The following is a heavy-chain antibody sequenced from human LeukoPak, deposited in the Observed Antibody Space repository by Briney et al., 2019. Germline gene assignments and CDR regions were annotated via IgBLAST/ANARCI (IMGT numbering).Heavy chain of an antibody. CDR1: GGPLSSYY. CDR2: IYYSERT. J-gene: IGHJ2*01. Sequence: SEPLSLTCTLSGGPLSSYYWSWLRQPPGKGLEGIGYIYYSERTNYNPSLKSRVTISVDTSKNQFSLKLSYVTAADTAVYYCARVRDSSLWYFDLWGRGTLVTVSS. CDR3: ARVRDSSLWYFDL. D-gene: IGHD3-22*01. V-gene: IGHV4-59*01.